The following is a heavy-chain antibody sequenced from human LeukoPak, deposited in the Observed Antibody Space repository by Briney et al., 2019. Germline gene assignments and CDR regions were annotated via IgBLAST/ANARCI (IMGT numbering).Heavy chain of an antibody. D-gene: IGHD2-2*01. J-gene: IGHJ4*02. CDR1: GYTFTGYY. CDR2: INPNSGGT. V-gene: IGHV1-2*02. Sequence: ASVKVSCKASGYTFTGYYMHWVRQAPGQGLEWMGWINPNSGGTNYAQKFQGRVTMTRDTSISTAYMELSRLRSDDTAVYYCAGASLGYCSSTSCPDYWGQGTLVTVSS. CDR3: AGASLGYCSSTSCPDY.